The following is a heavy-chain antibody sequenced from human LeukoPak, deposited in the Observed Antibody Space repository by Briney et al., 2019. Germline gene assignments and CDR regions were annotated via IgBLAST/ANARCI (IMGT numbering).Heavy chain of an antibody. CDR2: INPNSGGT. D-gene: IGHD1-26*01. V-gene: IGHV1-2*02. J-gene: IGHJ6*02. CDR1: GYTFTGYY. Sequence: GASVKVSCKASGYTFTGYYMHSVRQAPGQGLERMGWINPNSGGTNSAQKFQGRVTMTRDTSISTAYMELSRRRSDDTAVYYCARDQSVVGMGGYYYYGMDVWGQGTTVTVSS. CDR3: ARDQSVVGMGGYYYYGMDV.